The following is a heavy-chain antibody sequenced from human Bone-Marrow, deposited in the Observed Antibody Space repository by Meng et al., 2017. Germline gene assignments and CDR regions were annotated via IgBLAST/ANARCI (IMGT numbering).Heavy chain of an antibody. Sequence: GESLKISCQASGYSFTTYWIAWVRQMPGKGLEWLGVIYPGNSDTAYSPSLQGQVTISADKSISTAYLQWSSLKDTDTAMYYYARHPRNYYGSNGYYSLDTFDIWGQGTMVTVSS. CDR2: IYPGNSDT. J-gene: IGHJ3*02. D-gene: IGHD3-22*01. V-gene: IGHV5-51*01. CDR1: GYSFTTYW. CDR3: ARHPRNYYGSNGYYSLDTFDI.